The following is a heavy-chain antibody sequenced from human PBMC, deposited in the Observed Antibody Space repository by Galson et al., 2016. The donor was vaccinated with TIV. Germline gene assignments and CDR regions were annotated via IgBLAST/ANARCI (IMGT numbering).Heavy chain of an antibody. CDR3: AKDPRLYGDYFLHYFDY. Sequence: SLRLSCAASGFTFSDYGMHWVRQAPGKGLEWVAVISYDGSDQYYAGSVTGRFTISRDNSKNTLYLQMTSLRSDDTAMYYCAKDPRLYGDYFLHYFDYWGQGTLVTVSS. V-gene: IGHV3-30*18. CDR1: GFTFSDYG. J-gene: IGHJ4*02. CDR2: ISYDGSDQ. D-gene: IGHD4-17*01.